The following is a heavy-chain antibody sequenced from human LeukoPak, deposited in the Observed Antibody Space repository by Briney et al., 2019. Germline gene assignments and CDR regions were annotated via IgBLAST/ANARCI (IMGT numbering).Heavy chain of an antibody. V-gene: IGHV4-61*02. CDR3: ARGYYYRT. J-gene: IGHJ4*02. Sequence: SETLSLTCTVSGGSVSSDNSYWHWIRQPAGKGLEWIGRIYADGDSTYNPSLKSRVTISVDTSKNQLSLRLTSMTAADTAVYYCARGYYYRTWGQGTLVTVSS. CDR1: GGSVSSDNSY. D-gene: IGHD3-10*01. CDR2: IYADGDS.